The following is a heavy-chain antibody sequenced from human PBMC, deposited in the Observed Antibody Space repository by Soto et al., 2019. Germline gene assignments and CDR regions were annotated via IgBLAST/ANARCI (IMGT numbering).Heavy chain of an antibody. CDR1: GGSISSGGYY. CDR2: IYYSGST. Sequence: SETLSLTCTVSGGSISSGGYYWSWIRQHPGKGLEWIGYIYYSGSTYYNPSLKSRVTISVDTSKNQFSLKLSSVTAADTAVYYCARNRQWLVDYYFDYWGQGTLVTVSS. D-gene: IGHD5-12*01. CDR3: ARNRQWLVDYYFDY. V-gene: IGHV4-31*03. J-gene: IGHJ4*02.